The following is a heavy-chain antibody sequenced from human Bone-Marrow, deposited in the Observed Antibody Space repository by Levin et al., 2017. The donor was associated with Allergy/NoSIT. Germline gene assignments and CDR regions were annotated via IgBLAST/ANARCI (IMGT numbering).Heavy chain of an antibody. Sequence: GESLKISCKVSGYTLTELSMHWVRQAPGKGLEWMGGFDPEDGETIYAQKFQGRVTMTEDTSTDTAYMELSSLRSEDTAVYYCATCPFDYDFWSGYCGYWGQGTLVTVSS. CDR3: ATCPFDYDFWSGYCGY. CDR1: GYTLTELS. V-gene: IGHV1-24*01. CDR2: FDPEDGET. D-gene: IGHD3-3*01. J-gene: IGHJ4*02.